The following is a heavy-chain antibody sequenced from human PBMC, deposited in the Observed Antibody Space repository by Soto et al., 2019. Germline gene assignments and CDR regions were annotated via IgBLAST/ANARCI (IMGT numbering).Heavy chain of an antibody. J-gene: IGHJ6*02. Sequence: LRLSFAASGFTFSSYEMNWVRQAPGKGLEWVSYISSSGSTIYYADSVKGRFTISRDNAKNSLYLQMNSLRAEDTAVYYCARDHKGGYYYYGMDVWGQGTTVTVSS. CDR3: ARDHKGGYYYYGMDV. V-gene: IGHV3-48*03. CDR1: GFTFSSYE. CDR2: ISSSGSTI.